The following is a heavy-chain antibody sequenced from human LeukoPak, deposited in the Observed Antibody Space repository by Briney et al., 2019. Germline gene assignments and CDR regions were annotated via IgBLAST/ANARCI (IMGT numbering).Heavy chain of an antibody. J-gene: IGHJ5*02. CDR2: ISAYNGNT. CDR1: GYTFTSYG. V-gene: IGHV1-18*01. D-gene: IGHD6-19*01. Sequence: ASVKVSCKASGYTFTSYGISWVRQAPGQGLEWMGWISAYNGNTNHAQKLQGRVTMTTDTSTSTAYMELRSLRSDDTAVYYCARGAKQWLVRWYNWFDPWGQGTLVTVSS. CDR3: ARGAKQWLVRWYNWFDP.